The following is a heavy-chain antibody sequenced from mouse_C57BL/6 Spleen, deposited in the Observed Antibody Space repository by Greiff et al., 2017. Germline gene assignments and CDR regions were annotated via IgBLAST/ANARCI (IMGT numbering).Heavy chain of an antibody. CDR3: ARGYGVAY. J-gene: IGHJ3*01. D-gene: IGHD1-1*01. CDR2: IDPEDGGT. Sequence: VQLKESGAELVKPGASVKLSCTASGFNIKDYYMHWVKQRTEQGLAWIGRIDPEDGGTTYAPKFQGKATITAYTSSSTAYLQLSSLTSEDTAVYYCARGYGVAYWGQGTLVTVSA. CDR1: GFNIKDYY. V-gene: IGHV14-2*01.